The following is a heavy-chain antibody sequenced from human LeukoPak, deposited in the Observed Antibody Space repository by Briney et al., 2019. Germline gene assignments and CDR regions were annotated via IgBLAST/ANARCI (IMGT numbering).Heavy chain of an antibody. CDR3: ARDGPYSDFCDL. CDR1: GFTFSSHW. V-gene: IGHV3-74*01. J-gene: IGHJ2*01. D-gene: IGHD3-3*01. CDR2: INSDGSST. Sequence: PGGSLRLSCAASGFTFSSHWMHWVRQAPGKGLVWVSRINSDGSSTSYADSVKGRFTISRDNAKNTLYLQMNSLRAEDTAVYYCARDGPYSDFCDLWGRGTLVTVSS.